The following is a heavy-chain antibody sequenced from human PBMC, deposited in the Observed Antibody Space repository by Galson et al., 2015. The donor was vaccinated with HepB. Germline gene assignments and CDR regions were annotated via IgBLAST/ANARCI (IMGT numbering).Heavy chain of an antibody. CDR3: ALLARGGYFDL. V-gene: IGHV1-69*02. Sequence: SCKASGGTFSSYTISWVRQAPGQGLEWMGRIIPILGIANYAQKFQGRVTITADKSTSTAYVELSSLRSEDTAVYYCALLARGGYFDLWGRGTLVTVSS. CDR1: GGTFSSYT. CDR2: IIPILGIA. J-gene: IGHJ2*01. D-gene: IGHD3-3*02.